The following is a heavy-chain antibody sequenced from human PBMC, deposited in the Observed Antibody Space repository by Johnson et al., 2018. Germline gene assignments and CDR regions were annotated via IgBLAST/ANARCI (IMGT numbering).Heavy chain of an antibody. CDR2: INHSGST. D-gene: IGHD3-10*01. J-gene: IGHJ6*03. CDR3: ARGLSGSGSSTRKQNRKPSYYYYMDV. V-gene: IGHV4-34*01. Sequence: QVQLQQWGAGLLKPSETLSLTCAVYGGSFSGYYWSWIRQPPGKGLEWIGEINHSGSTNYNPSLKSRVTISVDTSKNQFSLKLSSVTAADTAVYYCARGLSGSGSSTRKQNRKPSYYYYMDVWGKGTTVTVSS. CDR1: GGSFSGYY.